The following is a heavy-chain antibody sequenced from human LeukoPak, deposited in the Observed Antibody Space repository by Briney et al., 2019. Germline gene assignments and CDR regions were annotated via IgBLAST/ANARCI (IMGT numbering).Heavy chain of an antibody. J-gene: IGHJ6*02. CDR2: INHSGST. D-gene: IGHD3-3*01. CDR1: GGSFSGYY. CDR3: ASNADYDFWSGYYRRRMDV. V-gene: IGHV4-34*01. Sequence: SETLSLTCAVYGGSFSGYYWSWIRQPPGKGLEWIGEINHSGSTNYNPSLKSRVTISVDTSKNQFSLKLSSVTAADTAVYYCASNADYDFWSGYYRRRMDVRGQGTTVTVSS.